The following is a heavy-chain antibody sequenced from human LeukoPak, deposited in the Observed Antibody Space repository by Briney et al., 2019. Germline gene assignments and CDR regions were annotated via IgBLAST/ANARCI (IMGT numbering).Heavy chain of an antibody. CDR1: GYTLTELS. D-gene: IGHD3-22*01. J-gene: IGHJ3*02. Sequence: ASVTVSCKVSGYTLTELSMHWVRQAPGKGLEWMGGFDPEDGETIYAQKFQGRVTMTEDTSTDTAYMELSSLRSEDTAVYYCATVFSFDRTRAFDIWGQGTMVTVSS. V-gene: IGHV1-24*01. CDR2: FDPEDGET. CDR3: ATVFSFDRTRAFDI.